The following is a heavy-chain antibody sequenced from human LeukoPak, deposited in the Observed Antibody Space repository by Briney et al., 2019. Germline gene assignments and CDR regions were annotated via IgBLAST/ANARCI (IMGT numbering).Heavy chain of an antibody. V-gene: IGHV4-59*01. J-gene: IGHJ4*02. CDR2: IYYSGST. CDR1: GGSISSYY. D-gene: IGHD4-17*01. Sequence: SETLSLTCTVSGGSISSYYWSWIRQPPGKGLEWIGYIYYSGSTNYNPPLKSRVTISVDTSKNQFSLKLSSVTAADTAVYYCARHDYGDYQPFDYWGQGTLVTVSS. CDR3: ARHDYGDYQPFDY.